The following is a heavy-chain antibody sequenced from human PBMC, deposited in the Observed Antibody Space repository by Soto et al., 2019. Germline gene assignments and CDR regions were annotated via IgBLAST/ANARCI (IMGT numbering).Heavy chain of an antibody. V-gene: IGHV1-58*01. Sequence: QMQLVQSGPEVKKPGTSVKVSCKASGFTFTNSAVQWVRQARGQRLEWIGWLVVGSGNTIYPQKFQERVTITRDMSTSTAYMELSSLRSEDTAVYFCAAATTGYYYGMDVWGQGTTVTVSS. J-gene: IGHJ6*02. CDR3: AAATTGYYYGMDV. CDR1: GFTFTNSA. CDR2: LVVGSGNT. D-gene: IGHD1-26*01.